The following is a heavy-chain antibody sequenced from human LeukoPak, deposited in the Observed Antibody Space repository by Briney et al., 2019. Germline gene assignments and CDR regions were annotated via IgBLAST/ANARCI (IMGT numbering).Heavy chain of an antibody. J-gene: IGHJ4*02. CDR3: ATDQTYCSATSCYRYFFDS. Sequence: GGSLRLSCAASGFTFSNAWMPWVRQAPGKGLEWVGRIKSKTGGGATDYAATEKGRFTISKDDSKNMLYLQMNSLKTDDTAVYYCATDQTYCSATSCYRYFFDSWGQGALVTVSS. CDR1: GFTFSNAW. D-gene: IGHD2-2*01. CDR2: IKSKTGGGAT. V-gene: IGHV3-15*01.